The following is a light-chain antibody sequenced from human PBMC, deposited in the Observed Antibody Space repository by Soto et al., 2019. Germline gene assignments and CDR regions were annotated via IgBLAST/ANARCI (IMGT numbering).Light chain of an antibody. J-gene: IGKJ1*01. V-gene: IGKV1-5*01. CDR3: QQYETFSGT. Sequence: DIQMTQSPSTLSGTVGDRVTITCRASQTISSWLAWYQQKPGKAPKLLIYDASSLESGVPSRFSGSGSGTEFTLTITSLQPDDFATYYCQQYETFSGTFGPGTKVDI. CDR2: DAS. CDR1: QTISSW.